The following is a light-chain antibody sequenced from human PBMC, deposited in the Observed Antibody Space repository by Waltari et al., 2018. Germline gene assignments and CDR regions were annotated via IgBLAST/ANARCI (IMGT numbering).Light chain of an antibody. CDR1: QSLLFFNGKTN. CDR3: MQSVQHPWT. J-gene: IGKJ1*01. Sequence: DILMTQTQLSLSLTPGQPASISCKSSQSLLFFNGKTNLYWILQKSGQPPQLLVYDASHRLSGVPHRFSGSGSGTDFTLKISRVEAEDVGVYYCMQSVQHPWTFGQGTKVEIK. V-gene: IGKV2D-29*01. CDR2: DAS.